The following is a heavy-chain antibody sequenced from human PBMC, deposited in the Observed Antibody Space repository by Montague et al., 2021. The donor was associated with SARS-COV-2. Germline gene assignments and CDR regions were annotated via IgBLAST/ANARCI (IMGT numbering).Heavy chain of an antibody. CDR1: GFSLTTFGVG. D-gene: IGHD1-1*01. J-gene: IGHJ4*02. CDR2: VYWDDDE. Sequence: PALVKPTQTLTLTCTFSGFSLTTFGVGVGWIRQPPGKAPEWLTLVYWDDDEHYSPSLKNRLSVTKAASEPRVVLRMTNMHPVDTATYYCVYWKMGDSNPNFEFWSQGTLVTVSS. CDR3: VYWKMGDSNPNFEF. V-gene: IGHV2-5*02.